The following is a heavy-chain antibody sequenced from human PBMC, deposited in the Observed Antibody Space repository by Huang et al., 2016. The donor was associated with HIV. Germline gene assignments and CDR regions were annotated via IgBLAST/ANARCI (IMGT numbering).Heavy chain of an antibody. Sequence: QVHLVQSGAEVREPGASVKVSCRPSGNTFTSFHVHWVRQATGQGLEWMGKSIAGGGSTTYAEKFQGRIRMTRDRSTGTIFLELRSLRSEDTAMYYCARVQPPHGRNPLDIWGQGTLITVSS. CDR2: SIAGGGST. V-gene: IGHV1-46*03. CDR3: ARVQPPHGRNPLDI. CDR1: GNTFTSFH. J-gene: IGHJ3*02.